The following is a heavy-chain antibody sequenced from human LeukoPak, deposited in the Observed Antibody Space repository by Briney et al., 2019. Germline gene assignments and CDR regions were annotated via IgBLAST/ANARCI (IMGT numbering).Heavy chain of an antibody. CDR3: AKWSPYGGNPGY. Sequence: GGSLRLSCAASGFPFSSFAMGWVRQAPGKGLEWVSSIFGSGTTYYADSVKGRFTISRDNSKNTLYLQMNSLRAEDTAVYYCAKWSPYGGNPGYWGQGTLVTVSS. CDR1: GFPFSSFA. CDR2: IFGSGTT. J-gene: IGHJ4*02. V-gene: IGHV3-23*01. D-gene: IGHD4-23*01.